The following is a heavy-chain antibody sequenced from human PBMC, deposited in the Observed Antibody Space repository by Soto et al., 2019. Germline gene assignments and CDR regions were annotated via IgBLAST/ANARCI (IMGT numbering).Heavy chain of an antibody. CDR2: IYYSGST. J-gene: IGHJ4*02. CDR3: AIGFSFHY. CDR1: GGSISSYY. Sequence: PSETLSLTCTVSGGSISSYYWSWIRQPPGKGLEWIGYIYYSGSTNYNPSLKSRVTISVDTSKNQFSLKLSSVTAADTAVYYCAIGFSFHYWGQGTLVTVSS. D-gene: IGHD6-25*01. V-gene: IGHV4-59*12.